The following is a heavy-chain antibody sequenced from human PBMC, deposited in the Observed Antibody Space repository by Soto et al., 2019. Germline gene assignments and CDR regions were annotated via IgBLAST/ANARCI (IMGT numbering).Heavy chain of an antibody. CDR1: GGTFSSYA. Sequence: QVQLVQSGAEVQKPGSSVKVSCKASGGTFSSYAISWVRQAPGQGLEWMGGTIPIFGTANYAQKFQGRVTITADESTSTAYMELSSLRSEDTAVYYCAKDYYDSSGYYHHYYGMDVWGQGTTVTVSS. CDR3: AKDYYDSSGYYHHYYGMDV. CDR2: TIPIFGTA. V-gene: IGHV1-69*01. D-gene: IGHD3-22*01. J-gene: IGHJ6*02.